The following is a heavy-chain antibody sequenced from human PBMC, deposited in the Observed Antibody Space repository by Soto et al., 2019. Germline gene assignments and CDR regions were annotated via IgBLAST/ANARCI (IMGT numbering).Heavy chain of an antibody. V-gene: IGHV4-39*01. D-gene: IGHD4-17*01. CDR3: ARHGNTVTTGYYYGMDV. J-gene: IGHJ6*02. Sequence: TLSLTCTVSGASISSSNYYWGWIRQPPGRGLEWIGTMYYSGRTYYNPSLKSRVTTSVDTSKNQFSLKLSAVTATDTAVYYCARHGNTVTTGYYYGMDVWGQGTTVTVSS. CDR1: GASISSSNYY. CDR2: MYYSGRT.